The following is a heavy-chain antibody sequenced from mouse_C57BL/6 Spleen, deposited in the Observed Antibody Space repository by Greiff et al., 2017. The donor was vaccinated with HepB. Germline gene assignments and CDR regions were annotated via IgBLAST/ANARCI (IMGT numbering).Heavy chain of an antibody. D-gene: IGHD1-1*01. CDR3: AKPKRFITHYYFDY. Sequence: QVQLQQPGAELVRPGTSVKLSCKASGYTFTSYWMHWVKQRPGQGLEWIGVIDPSDSYTNYNQKFKGKATLTVDTSSSTAYMQLSSLTSEDSAVYYCAKPKRFITHYYFDYWGQGTTLTVSS. CDR1: GYTFTSYW. V-gene: IGHV1-59*01. CDR2: IDPSDSYT. J-gene: IGHJ2*01.